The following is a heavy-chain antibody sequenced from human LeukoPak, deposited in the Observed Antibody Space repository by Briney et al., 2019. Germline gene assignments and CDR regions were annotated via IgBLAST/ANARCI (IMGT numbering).Heavy chain of an antibody. CDR3: ATSTVVTPAHFDY. D-gene: IGHD4-23*01. CDR2: IIPIFGTA. CDR1: GGTFSSHA. V-gene: IGHV1-69*05. Sequence: SVKVSCKASGGTFSSHAISWVRQAPGQGLEWMGGIIPIFGTANYAQKFQGRVTITTDESTSTAYMELGSLRSEDTAVYYCATSTVVTPAHFDYWGQGTLVTVSS. J-gene: IGHJ4*02.